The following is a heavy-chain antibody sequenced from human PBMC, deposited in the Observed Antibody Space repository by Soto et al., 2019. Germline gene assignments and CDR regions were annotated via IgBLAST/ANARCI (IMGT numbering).Heavy chain of an antibody. Sequence: PGESLKISCKGSGYSFTSYWIGWVRQMPGKGLEWMGIIYPGDSDTRYSPSFQGQVTSSADKSISTAYLQWSSLKASDTAMYYYARHRGNLRRWGGFYGSGSLNYYYGMDVWGQGTKVTVSS. V-gene: IGHV5-51*01. J-gene: IGHJ6*02. CDR1: GYSFTSYW. CDR3: ARHRGNLRRWGGFYGSGSLNYYYGMDV. D-gene: IGHD3-10*01. CDR2: IYPGDSDT.